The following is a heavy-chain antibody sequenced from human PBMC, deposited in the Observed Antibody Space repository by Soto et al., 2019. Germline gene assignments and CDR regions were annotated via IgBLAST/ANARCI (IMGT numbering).Heavy chain of an antibody. Sequence: ASVKVSCKVSGYTLTELSMHWVRQAPGKGLEWMGGFDPEDGETIYAQKFQGRVTMTEDTSTDTAYMELSSLRSEDTAVYYCATDHGIAVAGMIDLDAFDIWGQGTMVTVSS. V-gene: IGHV1-24*01. D-gene: IGHD6-19*01. CDR1: GYTLTELS. CDR2: FDPEDGET. J-gene: IGHJ3*02. CDR3: ATDHGIAVAGMIDLDAFDI.